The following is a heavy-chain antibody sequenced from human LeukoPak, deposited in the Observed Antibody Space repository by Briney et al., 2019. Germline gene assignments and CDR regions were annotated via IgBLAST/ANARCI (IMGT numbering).Heavy chain of an antibody. CDR1: GFTFDDYA. CDR3: AKDRGIVVVPAAIRHYYYGMGV. CDR2: ISWNSGSI. J-gene: IGHJ6*02. D-gene: IGHD2-2*02. Sequence: GGSLRLSCAASGFTFDDYAMHWVRQAPGKGLEWVSGISWNSGSIGYADSVKGRFTISRDNAKNSLYLQMNSLRAEDTALYYCAKDRGIVVVPAAIRHYYYGMGVWGQGTTVTVSS. V-gene: IGHV3-9*01.